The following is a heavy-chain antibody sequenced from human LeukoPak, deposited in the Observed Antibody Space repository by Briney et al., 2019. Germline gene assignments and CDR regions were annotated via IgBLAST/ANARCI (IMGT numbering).Heavy chain of an antibody. D-gene: IGHD2-21*02. CDR2: INQDASEI. CDR1: GFTSSTYW. Sequence: PGGSLRLSCAASGFTSSTYWMNWYCQAPGQGMERVGNINQDASEINYVDSVRGRFTISRDNAKNSLHLQMNSLRAEHTAVYYCATDRDNSDWQKRFDSWGQGTLVTVSS. J-gene: IGHJ4*02. CDR3: ATDRDNSDWQKRFDS. V-gene: IGHV3-7*01.